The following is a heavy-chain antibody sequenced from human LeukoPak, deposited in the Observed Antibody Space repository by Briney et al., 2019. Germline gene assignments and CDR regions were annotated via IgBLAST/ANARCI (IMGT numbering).Heavy chain of an antibody. Sequence: GGSLRLSCVASGFTFRNYAMSWVRQAPGKGLEWVSLIGGPAGNTNYADSVKGRFTISRDNSQNTLYLQMNSLRAEDTAVYYCAKDRSITMIVVVTLDYWGQGTLVTVSS. CDR3: AKDRSITMIVVVTLDY. CDR2: IGGPAGNT. V-gene: IGHV3-23*01. D-gene: IGHD3-22*01. J-gene: IGHJ4*02. CDR1: GFTFRNYA.